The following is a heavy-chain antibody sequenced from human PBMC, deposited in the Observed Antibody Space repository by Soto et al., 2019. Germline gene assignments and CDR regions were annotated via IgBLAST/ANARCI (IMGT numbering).Heavy chain of an antibody. CDR1: GGTFSSYA. J-gene: IGHJ4*02. Sequence: ASVKVSCKASGGTFSSYAISWVRQAPGQGLEWMGGIIPIFGTANYAQKFQGRVTITADESTSTAYMELSSLRSEDTAVYYCAREDTSRDGYNFDYWGQGTLVTVSS. V-gene: IGHV1-69*13. CDR2: IIPIFGTA. D-gene: IGHD5-12*01. CDR3: AREDTSRDGYNFDY.